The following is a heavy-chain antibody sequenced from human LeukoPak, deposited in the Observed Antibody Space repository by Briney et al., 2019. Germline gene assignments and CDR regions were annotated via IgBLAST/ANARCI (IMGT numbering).Heavy chain of an antibody. CDR1: GFTFSNYA. CDR3: ARADYDFWSGVDY. J-gene: IGHJ4*02. D-gene: IGHD3-3*01. V-gene: IGHV3-23*01. Sequence: GGSLRLSCAASGFTFSNYAMTWVRQAPGKGLEWVSAISSSGGSTYYADSVKGRFTISRDNSKNTLYLQMGSLRAEDMAVYYCARADYDFWSGVDYWGQGTLVTVSS. CDR2: ISSSGGST.